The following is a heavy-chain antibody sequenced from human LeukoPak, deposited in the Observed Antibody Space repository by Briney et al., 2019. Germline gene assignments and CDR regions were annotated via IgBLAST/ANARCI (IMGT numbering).Heavy chain of an antibody. Sequence: TGGSLRLSCAGSGFTFSSYEMNWVRQAPGKGLEWVSYISRSGSTIYYADSVKGRFTISRDNAKNSLYLQMKSLRAEDTAVYYCARELVVVVNYYHYYVMDAWGQGTTVTAPS. D-gene: IGHD3-22*01. CDR1: GFTFSSYE. J-gene: IGHJ6*02. CDR3: ARELVVVVNYYHYYVMDA. CDR2: ISRSGSTI. V-gene: IGHV3-48*03.